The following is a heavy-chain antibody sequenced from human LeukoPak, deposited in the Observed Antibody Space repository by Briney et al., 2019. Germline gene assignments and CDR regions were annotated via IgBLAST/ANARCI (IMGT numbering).Heavy chain of an antibody. V-gene: IGHV6-1*01. CDR1: GDSVSSNSAA. CDR2: TYYRSKWYN. CDR3: ARGGTQLDY. D-gene: IGHD1-14*01. Sequence: SQTLSLTCALSGDSVSSNSAAWNWLRQSPSRGLEWLGRTYYRSKWYNDYPISVRSLVTINPDTSKNQIFLQLNSVTPEDTAVYYCARGGTQLDYWGQGTLVTVSS. J-gene: IGHJ4*02.